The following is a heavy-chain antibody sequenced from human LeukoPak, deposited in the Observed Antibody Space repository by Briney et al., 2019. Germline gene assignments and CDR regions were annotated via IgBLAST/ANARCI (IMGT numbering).Heavy chain of an antibody. D-gene: IGHD6-19*01. CDR1: GFTLRNAW. CDR2: IRSKTDGGTT. V-gene: IGHV3-15*01. Sequence: PGGSLSLSCVASGFTLRNAWMSWVRQPPGKGLEWVGRIRSKTDGGTTDYAAPVKGRFTISRDDSKNTLYLQMNSLKTGDTAVYYCTTGTEQQWLSLDYWGQGTLVTVSS. CDR3: TTGTEQQWLSLDY. J-gene: IGHJ4*02.